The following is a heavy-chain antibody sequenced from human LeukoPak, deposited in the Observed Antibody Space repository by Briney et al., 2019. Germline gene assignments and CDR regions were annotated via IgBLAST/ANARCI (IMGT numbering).Heavy chain of an antibody. CDR3: ARGDLNDN. CDR2: INPSGGNT. J-gene: IGHJ4*02. D-gene: IGHD3-9*01. CDR1: GYTFTSYY. V-gene: IGHV1-46*01. Sequence: ASVKVSCKASGYTFTSYYMHWVRQAPGQGLEWMGIINPSGGNTGYAQKFQGRVTMTRNTFISTAYMELSSLRSEDTAVYYCARGDLNDNWGQGTLVTVSS.